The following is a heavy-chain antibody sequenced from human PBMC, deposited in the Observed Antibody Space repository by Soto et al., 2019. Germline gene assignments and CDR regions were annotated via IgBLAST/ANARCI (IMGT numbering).Heavy chain of an antibody. Sequence: SVKVSCKASGGTFSSYAISWVRQAPGQGLEWMGGIIPIFGTANYAQKFQGRVTITADESTSTAYMELSSLRSEDTAVYYCARLVGYSYEEGAFDIWGQGTMVTVSS. V-gene: IGHV1-69*13. CDR3: ARLVGYSYEEGAFDI. CDR2: IIPIFGTA. J-gene: IGHJ3*02. CDR1: GGTFSSYA. D-gene: IGHD5-18*01.